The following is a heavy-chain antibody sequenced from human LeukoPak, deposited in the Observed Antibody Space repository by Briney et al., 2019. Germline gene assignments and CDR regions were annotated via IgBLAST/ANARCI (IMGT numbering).Heavy chain of an antibody. D-gene: IGHD6-13*01. CDR2: MNPNSGNT. V-gene: IGHV1-8*01. J-gene: IGHJ3*02. CDR3: ARGRQQPDAFDI. CDR1: GYTFTSYD. Sequence: ASVKVSCKASGYTFTSYDINWVRQATAPGHEWMRWMNPNSGNTGYAQKSQGRVTMTRNTSISTAYMELSSLRSEDTAVYYCARGRQQPDAFDIWGQGTVVTVSS.